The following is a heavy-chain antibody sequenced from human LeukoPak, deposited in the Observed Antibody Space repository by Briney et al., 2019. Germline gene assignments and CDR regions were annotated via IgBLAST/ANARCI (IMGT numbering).Heavy chain of an antibody. J-gene: IGHJ3*02. D-gene: IGHD2-2*01. V-gene: IGHV1-18*01. CDR3: ARGTPGICGSTSCSWGIYTFDI. CDR2: ISAYNGNT. CDR1: GYTFTSYG. Sequence: ASVKVSCKASGYTFTSYGISWVRQAPGQGLEWVGWISAYNGNTNYAQKLQGRVTMTTDTSTSTAYMELRSLRSDDTAVYYCARGTPGICGSTSCSWGIYTFDIWGQGTMVTVSS.